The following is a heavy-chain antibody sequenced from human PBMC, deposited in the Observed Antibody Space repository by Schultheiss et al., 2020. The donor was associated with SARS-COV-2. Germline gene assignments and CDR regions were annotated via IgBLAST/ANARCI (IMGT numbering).Heavy chain of an antibody. CDR1: GGSISSYY. V-gene: IGHV4-59*12. J-gene: IGHJ6*02. CDR3: ARGATTNYGDGMDV. CDR2: IFYSGST. D-gene: IGHD1-7*01. Sequence: SETLSLTCIVSGGSISSYYWSWIRQPPGKGLEWIGYIFYSGSTNYNPSLKSRVTISVDTSKNQFSLRLRSVTAADTAVYYCARGATTNYGDGMDVWGQGTTVTVSS.